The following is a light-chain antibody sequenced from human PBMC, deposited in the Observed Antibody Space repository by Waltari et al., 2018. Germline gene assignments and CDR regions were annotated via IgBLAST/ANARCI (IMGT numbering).Light chain of an antibody. Sequence: ESVMTQSPATLSVSPGDRDTRRCRTSQSISNNLALYQQKSGQAPRLLIYGASTRATGIPARFSGNRSGTEFTLTISSLQSEDFAVYYCQQYNNWPPLFTFGPGTKVDMK. CDR2: GAS. J-gene: IGKJ3*01. CDR1: QSISNN. CDR3: QQYNNWPPLFT. V-gene: IGKV3D-15*01.